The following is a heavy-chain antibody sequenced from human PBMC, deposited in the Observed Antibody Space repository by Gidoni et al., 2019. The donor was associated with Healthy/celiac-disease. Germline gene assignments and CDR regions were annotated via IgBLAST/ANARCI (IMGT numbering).Heavy chain of an antibody. Sequence: QVQLQQCGAGLLTPSATLSLTCAVCGRSFSGYYWRWTRQPPGKGLEWIGEINHSGSTNYSPSLKSRVTVSVDTSKNQFSLKLSSVTVADTAVYYCARSRSWYYFDYWGQGTLVTVSS. CDR2: INHSGST. D-gene: IGHD6-13*01. V-gene: IGHV4-34*01. J-gene: IGHJ4*02. CDR1: GRSFSGYY. CDR3: ARSRSWYYFDY.